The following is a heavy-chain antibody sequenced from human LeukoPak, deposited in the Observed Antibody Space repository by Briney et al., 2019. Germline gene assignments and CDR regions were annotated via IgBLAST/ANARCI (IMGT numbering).Heavy chain of an antibody. CDR1: GFTFSSYW. J-gene: IGHJ4*02. CDR2: IKQDGSEK. CDR3: AREGDPIVVVPAAILNY. Sequence: GSLRLSCAASGFTFSSYWMSWVRQAPGKGLEWVANIKQDGSEKYYVDSVKGRYTISRDNAKNSLYLQMNSLRAEDTAVYYCAREGDPIVVVPAAILNYWGQGTLVTVSS. D-gene: IGHD2-2*01. V-gene: IGHV3-7*03.